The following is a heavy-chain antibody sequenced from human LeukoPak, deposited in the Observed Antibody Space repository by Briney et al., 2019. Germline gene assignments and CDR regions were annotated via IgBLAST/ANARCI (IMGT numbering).Heavy chain of an antibody. CDR1: GYTFTSYD. CDR3: ARGDILTGHTFDY. V-gene: IGHV1-8*01. Sequence: ASVKDSCKASGYTFTSYDINWVRQATGQGLEWMGCMNPNSGNTGYAQKFQGRVTMTRNTSISTAYMELSSLRSEDTAVYYCARGDILTGHTFDYWGQGTLVTVSS. CDR2: MNPNSGNT. D-gene: IGHD3-9*01. J-gene: IGHJ4*02.